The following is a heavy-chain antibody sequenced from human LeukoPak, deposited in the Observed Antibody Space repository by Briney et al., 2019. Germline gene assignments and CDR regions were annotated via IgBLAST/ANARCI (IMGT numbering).Heavy chain of an antibody. CDR2: VSSSSSTI. CDR1: GFTFSSYS. J-gene: IGHJ3*02. D-gene: IGHD6-13*01. CDR3: ARDIAADAFDI. V-gene: IGHV3-48*01. Sequence: GGSLRLSSAASGFTFSSYSMNWVRQAPGKGLEWVSYVSSSSSTIYYADSVKGRFTISRDNAKNSLYLQMNSLRAEDTAVYYCARDIAADAFDIWGQGTMVTVSS.